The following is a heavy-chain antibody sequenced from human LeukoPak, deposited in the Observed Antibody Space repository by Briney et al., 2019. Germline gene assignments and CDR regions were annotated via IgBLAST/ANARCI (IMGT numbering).Heavy chain of an antibody. Sequence: ASVKVSCKASGYTFTSFGISWVRQAPGQGLEWMGWISGYNGMTDYEQKLKGRVTIHTDTSKGTAYMEMRRLSYEDTAVYYCARVGVPVKNDYWGQGTLVTVSS. CDR3: ARVGVPVKNDY. CDR1: GYTFTSFG. D-gene: IGHD2-2*01. V-gene: IGHV1-18*01. CDR2: ISGYNGMT. J-gene: IGHJ4*02.